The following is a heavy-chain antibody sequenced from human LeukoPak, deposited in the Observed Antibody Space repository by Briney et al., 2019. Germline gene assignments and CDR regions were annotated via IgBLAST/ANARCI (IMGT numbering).Heavy chain of an antibody. CDR2: IYYSGSP. D-gene: IGHD3-16*01. V-gene: IGHV4-59*08. CDR3: ARHWGFEVAGLGEELDWFDP. CDR1: GGSISSYY. J-gene: IGHJ5*02. Sequence: PSETLSLTCTVSGGSISSYYWSWIRQPPGKGLEWIGYIYYSGSPNYNPSLKSRVTISVDTSKNQFSLKLSSVTAADTAVYYCARHWGFEVAGLGEELDWFDPWGQGTLVTVSS.